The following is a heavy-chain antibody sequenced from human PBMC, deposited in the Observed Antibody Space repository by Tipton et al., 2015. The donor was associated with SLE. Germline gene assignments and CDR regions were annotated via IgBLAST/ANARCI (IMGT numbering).Heavy chain of an antibody. CDR2: INHSGST. CDR3: ARGISPRVFDI. V-gene: IGHV4-34*01. J-gene: IGHJ3*02. Sequence: GLVKPSETLSLTCAVYGGSFSGYYWSWIRQPPGKGLEWIGEINHSGSTNYNPSLKSRVTISVDTSKNQFSLKLSSATAADTAVYYCARGISPRVFDIWGQGTMVTVAS. CDR1: GGSFSGYY.